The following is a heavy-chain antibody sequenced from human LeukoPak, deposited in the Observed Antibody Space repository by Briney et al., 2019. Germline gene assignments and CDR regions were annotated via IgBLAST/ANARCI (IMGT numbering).Heavy chain of an antibody. CDR1: GGSISSSSYY. CDR3: ARTFYCSGGSCYSDAFDI. V-gene: IGHV4-39*07. CDR2: IYYSGST. J-gene: IGHJ3*02. D-gene: IGHD2-15*01. Sequence: SETLSLTCTVSGGSISSSSYYWGWIRQPPGKGLEWIGSIYYSGSTYYNPSLKSRVTISVDTSKNQFSLKLSSVTAAATAVYYCARTFYCSGGSCYSDAFDIWGQGTMVTVSS.